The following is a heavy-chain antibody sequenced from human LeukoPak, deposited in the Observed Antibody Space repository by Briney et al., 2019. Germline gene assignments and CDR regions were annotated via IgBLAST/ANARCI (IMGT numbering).Heavy chain of an antibody. CDR2: INWNGGST. Sequence: PGESLRLSCAASGFTFDDYGMSWVRQAPGKGLEWVSGINWNGGSTGYADSVKGRFTISRDNAKNSLYLQMNSLRAEDTALYYCASITIFGVASLWGQGTLVTVSS. J-gene: IGHJ4*02. CDR1: GFTFDDYG. V-gene: IGHV3-20*04. CDR3: ASITIFGVASL. D-gene: IGHD3-3*01.